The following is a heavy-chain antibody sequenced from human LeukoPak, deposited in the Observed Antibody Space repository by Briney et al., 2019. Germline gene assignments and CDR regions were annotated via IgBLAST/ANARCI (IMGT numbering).Heavy chain of an antibody. D-gene: IGHD4-23*01. J-gene: IGHJ4*02. CDR3: AGLRSTVAWASFDY. CDR1: GSISSYY. Sequence: SETLSLTCIVSGSISSYYWTWIRQPPGKGLEWIGHSYFTGNPNYNPSLKSRVTISVDPPKNHFSLNLTSVTAADTAVYYCAGLRSTVAWASFDYWGQGILVTVSS. V-gene: IGHV4-59*08. CDR2: SYFTGNP.